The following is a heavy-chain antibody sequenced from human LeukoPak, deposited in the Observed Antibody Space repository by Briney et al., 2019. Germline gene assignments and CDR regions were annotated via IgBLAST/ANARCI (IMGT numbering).Heavy chain of an antibody. CDR1: GGSLSSSSYY. V-gene: IGHV4-39*01. CDR3: ASRGYSYGAPLDY. D-gene: IGHD5-18*01. J-gene: IGHJ4*02. CDR2: IYYSGST. Sequence: PSETLSLTCTVSGGSLSSSSYYWGWIRQPPGKGLEWIGSIYYSGSTYYNPSLKSRVTISVDTSKNQFSLKLSSVTAADTAVYYCASRGYSYGAPLDYWGQGTLVTVSS.